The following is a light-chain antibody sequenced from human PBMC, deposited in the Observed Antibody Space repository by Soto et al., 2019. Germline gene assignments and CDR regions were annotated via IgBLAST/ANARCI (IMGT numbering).Light chain of an antibody. J-gene: IGLJ2*01. Sequence: QAVVTQPASVSGSPGQSITISCTGTSGDVGGYNYVSWYQQHPGKAPKLMIYEVSHRPSGVSNRFSGSKSGNTASLTISGLQDEDEDDYFCSSYTSSSTVLFGGGTKLTVL. CDR3: SSYTSSSTVL. CDR2: EVS. V-gene: IGLV2-14*01. CDR1: SGDVGGYNY.